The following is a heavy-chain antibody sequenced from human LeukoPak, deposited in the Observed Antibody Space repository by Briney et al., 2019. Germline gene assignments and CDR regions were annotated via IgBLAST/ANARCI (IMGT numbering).Heavy chain of an antibody. D-gene: IGHD3-22*01. J-gene: IGHJ1*01. CDR2: INPSGGST. CDR1: GYTFTSYY. Sequence: GASVKVSCKASGYTFTSYYMHWVRQAPGQGLEWMGIINPSGGSTSYAQKSQGRVTMTRDTSTSTVYMELSSLRSEDTAVYYCARDYDSSGPPAEYFQHWGQGTLVTVSS. V-gene: IGHV1-46*01. CDR3: ARDYDSSGPPAEYFQH.